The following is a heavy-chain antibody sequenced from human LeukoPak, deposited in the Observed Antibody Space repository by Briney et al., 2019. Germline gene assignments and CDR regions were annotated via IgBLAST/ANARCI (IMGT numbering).Heavy chain of an antibody. D-gene: IGHD1-26*01. J-gene: IGHJ4*02. Sequence: GGSLRLSCAASGFTFSSYDMHWVRQASGKGLEWVAVIWYDGSDKYYADSVKSRFTISRDNSKNTLYLQMNSLRAEDTAVYYCARDRGGATYYFDYWGQGTLVTVSS. CDR2: IWYDGSDK. CDR1: GFTFSSYD. CDR3: ARDRGGATYYFDY. V-gene: IGHV3-33*01.